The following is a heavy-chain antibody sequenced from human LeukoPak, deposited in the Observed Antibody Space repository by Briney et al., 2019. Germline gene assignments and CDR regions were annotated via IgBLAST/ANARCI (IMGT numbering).Heavy chain of an antibody. V-gene: IGHV1-8*02. Sequence: ASVKVSCKASGYTFTSYDINWVRQATGQGLEWMGWMNPNSGNTGYAQKFQGRVTMSRNTSISTAYMELSSLRSEDTAVYYCARAPLPYGSGSYPYWGQGTLVTVSS. CDR1: GYTFTSYD. CDR2: MNPNSGNT. CDR3: ARAPLPYGSGSYPY. D-gene: IGHD3-10*01. J-gene: IGHJ4*02.